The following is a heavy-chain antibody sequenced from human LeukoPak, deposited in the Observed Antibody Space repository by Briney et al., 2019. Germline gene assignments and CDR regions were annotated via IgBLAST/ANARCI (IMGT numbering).Heavy chain of an antibody. D-gene: IGHD2-2*01. CDR3: ARNQLLSLDAFDI. CDR1: GGSIRSYY. CDR2: IYYSGGT. J-gene: IGHJ3*02. V-gene: IGHV4-59*08. Sequence: SETLSLTCTVSGGSIRSYYWSWIRQPPGKGPEWIGYIYYSGGTNYNPSLKSRVTISADTSKNHFSLRLSSVTAADTAVYYCARNQLLSLDAFDIWGQGTMVTVSS.